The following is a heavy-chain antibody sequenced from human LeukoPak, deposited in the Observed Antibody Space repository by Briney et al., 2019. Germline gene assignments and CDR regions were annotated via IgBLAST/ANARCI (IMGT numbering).Heavy chain of an antibody. CDR2: ITSSSSYI. V-gene: IGHV3-21*01. CDR1: GFTFSSYS. D-gene: IGHD3-22*01. Sequence: SGGSLRLSCAASGFTFSSYSMNWVRQAPGKGLEWVSSITSSSSYIYYADSVKGRFTISRDNAKNSLYLQMNSLRAEDTAAYYCARHVVGVGFDYWGQGTLVTVSS. J-gene: IGHJ4*02. CDR3: ARHVVGVGFDY.